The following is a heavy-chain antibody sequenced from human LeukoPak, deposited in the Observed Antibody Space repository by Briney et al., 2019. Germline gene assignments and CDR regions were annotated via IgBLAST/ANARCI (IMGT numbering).Heavy chain of an antibody. CDR3: AKVETSYYDGSGYYPFAS. Sequence: GGSLRLSCAASGLTFTAFAINWVRQAPGKGPEWVSAIGASGGSPFYAASVRGRFTISRDNSNKTLYLQMNSLRADDTAVYYCAKVETSYYDGSGYYPFASWGKGTLVTVSS. CDR1: GLTFTAFA. J-gene: IGHJ4*02. V-gene: IGHV3-23*01. D-gene: IGHD3-22*01. CDR2: IGASGGSP.